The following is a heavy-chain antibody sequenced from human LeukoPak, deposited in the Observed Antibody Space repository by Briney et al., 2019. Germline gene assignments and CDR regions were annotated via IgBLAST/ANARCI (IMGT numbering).Heavy chain of an antibody. J-gene: IGHJ4*02. CDR2: IYYSGST. Sequence: PSETLSLTCTVSGGSISSYYWSWIRQRPGKGLERIGYIYYSGSTNYNPSLKSRVTISVDTSKNQFSLKLSSVTAADTAVYYCARGGGGGYSYGYFDYWGQGTLVTVSS. CDR3: ARGGGGGYSYGYFDY. CDR1: GGSISSYY. D-gene: IGHD5-18*01. V-gene: IGHV4-59*01.